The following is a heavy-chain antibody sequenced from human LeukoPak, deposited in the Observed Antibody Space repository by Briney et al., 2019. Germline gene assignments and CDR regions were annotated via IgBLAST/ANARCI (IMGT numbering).Heavy chain of an antibody. J-gene: IGHJ4*02. CDR1: GFTFSSYG. CDR3: ARDSYYSSSFDF. V-gene: IGHV3-33*01. Sequence: PGGSLRLSCAASGFTFSSYGMHWVRQAPGKGLEWVAVIWYDGSNKYYADSVKGRFTISRDNSKNTLYLQMNSLRAEDTAVYYCARDSYYSSSFDFWGQGTLVTVSS. CDR2: IWYDGSNK. D-gene: IGHD6-13*01.